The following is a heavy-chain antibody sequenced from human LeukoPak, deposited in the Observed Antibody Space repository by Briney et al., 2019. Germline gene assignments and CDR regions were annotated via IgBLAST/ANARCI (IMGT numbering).Heavy chain of an antibody. D-gene: IGHD3-9*01. V-gene: IGHV3-7*01. CDR1: GFTFSNYW. J-gene: IGHJ4*02. CDR3: ARDGHYDILTGYFSSLDY. Sequence: GGSLRLSCAASGFTFSNYWMSWVRQAPGKGLEWVANIKQDGSEKHYVDSVKGRFTISTDNAKNSMDLQMNSLRAEDTAVYYCARDGHYDILTGYFSSLDYWGQGTLVTVSS. CDR2: IKQDGSEK.